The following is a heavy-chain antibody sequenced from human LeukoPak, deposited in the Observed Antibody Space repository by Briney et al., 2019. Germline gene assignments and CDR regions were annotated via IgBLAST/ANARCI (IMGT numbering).Heavy chain of an antibody. J-gene: IGHJ4*02. Sequence: SETLSLTCTVSGGSISSYYWSWIRQPPGKGLEWIGYIYYSGSTNYNPSLKSRVTISVDTSKNQFSLKLSSVTAADTAVYYCASAPVVPAAICDFDYWGQGTLVTVSS. CDR1: GGSISSYY. CDR2: IYYSGST. D-gene: IGHD2-2*01. CDR3: ASAPVVPAAICDFDY. V-gene: IGHV4-59*08.